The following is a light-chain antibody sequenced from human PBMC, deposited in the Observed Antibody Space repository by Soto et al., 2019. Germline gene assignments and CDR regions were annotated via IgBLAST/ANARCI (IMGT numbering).Light chain of an antibody. CDR2: DVS. J-gene: IGLJ3*02. V-gene: IGLV2-11*01. Sequence: QSALTQPRSVSGSPGQSVTISCTGTSSDVGGYNYVSWYQQYPGKAPKVMIYDVSKRPSGVPDRFSGSKSGNTASLTISVLQAEDEGDYYCCSYAGSYTWVFGGGTKLTVL. CDR1: SSDVGGYNY. CDR3: CSYAGSYTWV.